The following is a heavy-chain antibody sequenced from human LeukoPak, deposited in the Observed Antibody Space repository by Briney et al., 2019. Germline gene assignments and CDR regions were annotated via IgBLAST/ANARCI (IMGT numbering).Heavy chain of an antibody. CDR3: AREAPDYGDYVFDY. J-gene: IGHJ4*02. D-gene: IGHD4-17*01. CDR1: LYTPSGYY. Sequence: GSPKVSCEASLYTPSGYYMRSGPQAPGQRRECGGWINPNSGGTNNAQKFQGRVTMTRDTCISTAYMELSRLRSDDTAVYYCAREAPDYGDYVFDYWGQGTLVTVSS. V-gene: IGHV1-2*02. CDR2: INPNSGGT.